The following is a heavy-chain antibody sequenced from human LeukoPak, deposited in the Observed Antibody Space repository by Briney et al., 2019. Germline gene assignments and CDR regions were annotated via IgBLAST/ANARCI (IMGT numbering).Heavy chain of an antibody. Sequence: ASVKVSCKASGYTFTSYGISWVRQAPGQGLEWMGWISAYKGNTNYAQKLQGRVTMTTDTSTSTAYMELRSLRSDDTAVYYCARRVGSYFSSLTDDYWGQGTLVTVSS. V-gene: IGHV1-18*01. CDR3: ARRVGSYFSSLTDDY. J-gene: IGHJ4*02. D-gene: IGHD1-26*01. CDR2: ISAYKGNT. CDR1: GYTFTSYG.